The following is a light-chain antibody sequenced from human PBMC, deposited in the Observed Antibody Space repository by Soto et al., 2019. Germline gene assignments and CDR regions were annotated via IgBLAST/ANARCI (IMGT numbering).Light chain of an antibody. CDR2: DAS. V-gene: IGKV1-33*01. CDR3: HQYDNLPPT. CDR1: QAISNY. Sequence: DIQMTQSPSSLSASVGDRVTITCQASQAISNYLNWYQQKPGKAPKLLIYDASNLETGVPSRFSGSGSGTDFTFTISSLQPEDIATYYGHQYDNLPPTCGGGTKVEIK. J-gene: IGKJ4*01.